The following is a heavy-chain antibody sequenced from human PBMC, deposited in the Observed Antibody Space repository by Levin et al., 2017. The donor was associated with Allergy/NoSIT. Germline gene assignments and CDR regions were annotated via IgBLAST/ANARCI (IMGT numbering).Heavy chain of an antibody. D-gene: IGHD1-1*01. CDR1: GFTFSNSA. Sequence: LLLPCAASGFTFSNSAMHWVRQAPGKGLEWVGVISDDGSSEFYIDSVKGRFTISRDNSKNRLYLQMDSLRAEDTALYYCVREIAEEGTWGQGTLVIVSS. CDR2: ISDDGSSE. CDR3: VREIAEEGT. J-gene: IGHJ4*02. V-gene: IGHV3-30-3*01.